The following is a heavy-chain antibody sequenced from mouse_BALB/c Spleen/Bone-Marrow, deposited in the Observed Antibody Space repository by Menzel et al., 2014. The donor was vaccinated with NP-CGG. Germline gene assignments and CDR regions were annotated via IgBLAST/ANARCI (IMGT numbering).Heavy chain of an antibody. CDR3: AREGGLRRGDYYAMDY. J-gene: IGHJ4*01. V-gene: IGHV1-14*01. Sequence: LQESGPELVKPGASVKMSCKASGYTFTAYVMHWVQQKPGQGLEWIGHINPYNDGTKYNEKFKGKATLTSDKSSSTAYMEHSSLNSEDSAVYYCAREGGLRRGDYYAMDYWGQGTSVTVSS. CDR1: GYTFTAYV. D-gene: IGHD2-4*01. CDR2: INPYNDGT.